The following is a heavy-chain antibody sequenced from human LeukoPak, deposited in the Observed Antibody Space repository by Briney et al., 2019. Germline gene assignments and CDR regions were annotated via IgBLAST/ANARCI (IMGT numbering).Heavy chain of an antibody. CDR3: AKGLPHYYDSSGWWDY. D-gene: IGHD3-22*01. CDR1: GFTFSSYA. V-gene: IGHV3-23*01. CDR2: ISGSGGST. Sequence: GGSLRLSCAASGFTFSSYAMSWVRQAPGKGLEWVSAISGSGGSTYYADSVKGRFTISRDNSKNTLYLQMNSLRAEGTAVYYCAKGLPHYYDSSGWWDYWGQGTLVTVSP. J-gene: IGHJ4*02.